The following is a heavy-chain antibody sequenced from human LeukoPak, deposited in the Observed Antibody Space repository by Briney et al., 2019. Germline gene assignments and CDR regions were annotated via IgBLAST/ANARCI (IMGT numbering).Heavy chain of an antibody. Sequence: GRSLRLSCTASGFTFGDYGMSWVRQAPGKGLEWVGFIRSKVYGGTTEYAASVKGRFTISRDDSKSIAYLQMNSLKTEDTAVYYCTRAPYSSGLGYYGMDVWGKGTTDTVSS. CDR3: TRAPYSSGLGYYGMDV. CDR2: IRSKVYGGTT. J-gene: IGHJ6*04. D-gene: IGHD6-19*01. CDR1: GFTFGDYG. V-gene: IGHV3-49*04.